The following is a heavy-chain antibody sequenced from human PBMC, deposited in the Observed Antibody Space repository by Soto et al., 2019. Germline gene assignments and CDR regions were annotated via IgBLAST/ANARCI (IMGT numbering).Heavy chain of an antibody. CDR3: AKEVYYYDSSGSRYYFDY. CDR2: ISGSGGST. D-gene: IGHD3-22*01. V-gene: IGHV3-23*01. J-gene: IGHJ4*02. CDR1: GFTFSSYA. Sequence: VGSLRHSCAASGFTFSSYAMSWVSQAPGKGLEWVSAISGSGGSTYYADSVKGRFTISRDNSKNTLYLQMNSLRAEDTAVYYCAKEVYYYDSSGSRYYFDYWGQGTLVTVSS.